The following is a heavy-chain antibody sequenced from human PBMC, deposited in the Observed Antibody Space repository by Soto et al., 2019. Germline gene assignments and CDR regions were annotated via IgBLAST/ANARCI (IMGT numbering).Heavy chain of an antibody. J-gene: IGHJ3*02. D-gene: IGHD6-6*01. V-gene: IGHV3-23*01. CDR2: ISGSGGST. CDR3: AKDIEYSSSSGAFDI. Sequence: ETLRLSCAASGFTFSSYAMSWVRQAPGKGLEWVSAISGSGGSTYYADSVKGRFTISRDNSKNTLYLQMNSLRAEDTAVYYCAKDIEYSSSSGAFDIWGQGTMVTVSS. CDR1: GFTFSSYA.